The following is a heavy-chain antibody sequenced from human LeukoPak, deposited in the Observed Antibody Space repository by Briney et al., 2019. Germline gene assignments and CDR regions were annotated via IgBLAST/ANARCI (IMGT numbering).Heavy chain of an antibody. V-gene: IGHV3-30*18. J-gene: IGHJ4*02. CDR2: MSYEGSNR. CDR1: GFTFSNNA. Sequence: GGSLRLSCAASGFTFSNNAMHWVRRAPGKGLEWVAVMSYEGSNRHYGDSVKGRFTISRDNSKNTLYLQMNSLRPEDTAVYYCAKGLEQWLAPDYWGQGTLVTVSS. CDR3: AKGLEQWLAPDY. D-gene: IGHD6-19*01.